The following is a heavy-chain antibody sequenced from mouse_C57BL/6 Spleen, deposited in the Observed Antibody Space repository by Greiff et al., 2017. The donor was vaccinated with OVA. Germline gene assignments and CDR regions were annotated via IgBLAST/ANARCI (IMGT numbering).Heavy chain of an antibody. V-gene: IGHV3-6*01. D-gene: IGHD1-1*01. CDR1: GYSITSGYY. CDR3: ANPYYYGSSYFDY. CDR2: ISYDGST. Sequence: EVKLMESGPGLVKPSQSLSLTCSVTGYSITSGYYWNWIRQFPGNKLEWMGYISYDGSTNYNPSLKNRISITRDTSKNQFFLKLNSVTTEDTATYYCANPYYYGSSYFDYWGQGTTLTVSS. J-gene: IGHJ2*01.